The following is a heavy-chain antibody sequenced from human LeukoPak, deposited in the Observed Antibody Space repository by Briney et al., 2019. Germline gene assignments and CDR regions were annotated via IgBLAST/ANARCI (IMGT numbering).Heavy chain of an antibody. V-gene: IGHV1-2*02. D-gene: IGHD2-8*02. CDR3: ARDYCTGHNCYFDY. Sequence: ASVKVSCKASGYTFTGSYIHWVRQAPGQGLAWIGWINPNNGATNYAQKFQGRVTMTRDTSINTVYMELSMLTSDDTAVYFCARDYCTGHNCYFDYWGQGTLVTVSS. J-gene: IGHJ4*02. CDR2: INPNNGAT. CDR1: GYTFTGSY.